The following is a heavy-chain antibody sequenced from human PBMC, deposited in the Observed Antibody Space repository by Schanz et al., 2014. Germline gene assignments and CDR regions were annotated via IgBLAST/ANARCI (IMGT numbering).Heavy chain of an antibody. CDR2: IIPILGIA. V-gene: IGHV1-69*08. CDR3: ARDQSPYTNSSDVRYFDY. Sequence: QVQLVQSGAEVKKPGSSVKVSCKASGGTFSSYTISWVRQAPGQGLEWMGRIIPILGIANYAQKFQGRVTITADKSTSTASMELSSLRSEDTAVYYCARDQSPYTNSSDVRYFDYWGQGSLVTVSS. D-gene: IGHD6-6*01. CDR1: GGTFSSYT. J-gene: IGHJ4*02.